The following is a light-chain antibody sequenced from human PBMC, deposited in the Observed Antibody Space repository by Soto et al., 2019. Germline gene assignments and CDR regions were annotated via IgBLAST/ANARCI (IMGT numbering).Light chain of an antibody. Sequence: EIVLTQSPATPSLSPGERATLSCRASQRVSSYLAWYQQKPGQAPRLLIYDASNRATGIPARFSGSGSGTDFTLTISSLEPEDFAVYYCQQRSNWPLITFGQGTRLEIK. CDR2: DAS. J-gene: IGKJ5*01. CDR3: QQRSNWPLIT. CDR1: QRVSSY. V-gene: IGKV3-11*01.